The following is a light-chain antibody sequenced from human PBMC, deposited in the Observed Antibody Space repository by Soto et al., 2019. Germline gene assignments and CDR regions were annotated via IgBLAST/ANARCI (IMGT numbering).Light chain of an antibody. CDR3: QQYGSSPWT. V-gene: IGKV3-15*01. CDR2: GAS. J-gene: IGKJ1*01. CDR1: QSVSSN. Sequence: EIVMTQSPATLSVSPGERATLSCRASQSVSSNLAWYQQKPGQAPRLLIYGASTRATGIPARFSGSGSGTELTLTISSLQSEDFAVYYCQQYGSSPWTFGQGTKVDIK.